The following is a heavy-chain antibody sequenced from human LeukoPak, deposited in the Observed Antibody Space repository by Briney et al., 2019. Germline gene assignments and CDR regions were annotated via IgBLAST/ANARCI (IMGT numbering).Heavy chain of an antibody. CDR2: IKQDGSEK. V-gene: IGHV3-7*01. D-gene: IGHD6-13*01. J-gene: IGHJ4*02. Sequence: GGSLRLSCAASGFIFSNYWMSWVRQVPEKGLEWVANIKQDGSEKYYVDSVKGRFTISRDNAKNSLYLQMNSLRAEDTAVYYCAKGGPYSSSWGGKFDHWGQGTLVTVSS. CDR3: AKGGPYSSSWGGKFDH. CDR1: GFIFSNYW.